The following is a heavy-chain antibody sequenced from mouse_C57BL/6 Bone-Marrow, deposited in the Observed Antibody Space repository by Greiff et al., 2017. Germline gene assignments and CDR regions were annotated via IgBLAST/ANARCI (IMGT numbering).Heavy chain of an antibody. V-gene: IGHV10-1*01. CDR1: GFSFNTYA. J-gene: IGHJ3*01. CDR2: IRSKSNNYAT. D-gene: IGHD2-3*01. Sequence: EVQLVESGGGLVQPKGSLKLSCAASGFSFNTYAMNWVRQAPGKGLEWVARIRSKSNNYATYYADSVKDRFTISRDDSESMLYLQMNNLKTEDTAMYYCVRRGHDGYYVSLAYWGQGTLVTVSA. CDR3: VRRGHDGYYVSLAY.